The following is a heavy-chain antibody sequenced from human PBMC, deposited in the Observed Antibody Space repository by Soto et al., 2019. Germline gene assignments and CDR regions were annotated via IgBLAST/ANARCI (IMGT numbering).Heavy chain of an antibody. CDR2: LTRGGTS. V-gene: IGHV3-23*01. J-gene: IGHJ4*02. CDR3: TKRATTVPTPGNYFDS. CDR1: GFTFSDYS. Sequence: EVHLLESGGGLVQPGGSLRLSCAASGFTFSDYSMSWVRQTPERGLEWVSTLTRGGTSYYADSVQGRFIVSRDNSKNTVSLQMHSLRADDTALYYCTKRATTVPTPGNYFDSWGQGTLVTVSS. D-gene: IGHD1-1*01.